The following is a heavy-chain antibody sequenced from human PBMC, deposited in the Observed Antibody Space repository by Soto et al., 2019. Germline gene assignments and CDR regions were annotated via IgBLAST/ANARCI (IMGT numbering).Heavy chain of an antibody. CDR3: ARDNGIEGSFDP. V-gene: IGHV3-48*02. Sequence: LRLSCAASGFTFSTYSMNWVRQAPGKGLEWIAYITSSSSTIFYADSAKGRFTISRDNAKNSLYLQMNSLRDEDTCVYYCARDNGIEGSFDPWGQGTQVTVSS. CDR2: ITSSSSTI. J-gene: IGHJ5*02. CDR1: GFTFSTYS.